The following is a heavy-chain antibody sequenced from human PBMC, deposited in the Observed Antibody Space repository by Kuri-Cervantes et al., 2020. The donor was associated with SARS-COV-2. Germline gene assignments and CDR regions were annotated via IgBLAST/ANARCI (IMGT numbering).Heavy chain of an antibody. D-gene: IGHD3-22*01. V-gene: IGHV3-23*01. CDR1: GFTLSSYA. J-gene: IGHJ4*02. CDR2: ISGSGGST. CDR3: AKFRYDYYDSRAYYFDY. Sequence: GESLKSSCAASGFTLSSYAMSWVRQAPGKGLEWVSAISGSGGSTYYADSVKGRLTISRDNSKNTLYLQMNSLRAEDTAVYYCAKFRYDYYDSRAYYFDYWRQGTLVTVSS.